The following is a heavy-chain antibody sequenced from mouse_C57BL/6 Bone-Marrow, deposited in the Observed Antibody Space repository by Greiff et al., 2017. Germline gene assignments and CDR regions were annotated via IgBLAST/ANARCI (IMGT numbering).Heavy chain of an antibody. V-gene: IGHV7-1*01. CDR2: SRNKANDYTK. D-gene: IGHD1-1*01. CDR1: GFTFSDFY. J-gene: IGHJ1*03. CDR3: ARDAPGSYYWYFDV. Sequence: EVQLVESGGGLVQSGRSLRLSCATSGFTFSDFYMAWVRQAPGKGLAWIAASRNKANDYTKDYSASVKCRFIVSRATSQSILYLQMHALRAEDTAIYYCARDAPGSYYWYFDVWGTGTTVTVSS.